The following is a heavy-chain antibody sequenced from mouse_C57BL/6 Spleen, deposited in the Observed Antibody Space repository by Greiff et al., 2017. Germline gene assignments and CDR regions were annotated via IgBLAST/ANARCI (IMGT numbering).Heavy chain of an antibody. CDR3: ARDRYYGSSYGWFAY. Sequence: EVQRVESEGGLVQPGSSMKLSCTASGFTFSDYYMAWVRQVPEKGLEWVANINYDGSSTYYLDSLKSRFIISRDNAKNILYLQMSSLKSEDTATYYCARDRYYGSSYGWFAYWGQGTLVTVSA. CDR2: INYDGSST. D-gene: IGHD1-1*01. V-gene: IGHV5-16*01. J-gene: IGHJ3*01. CDR1: GFTFSDYY.